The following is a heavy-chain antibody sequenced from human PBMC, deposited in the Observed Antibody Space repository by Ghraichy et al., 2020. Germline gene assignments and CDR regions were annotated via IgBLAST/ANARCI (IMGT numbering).Heavy chain of an antibody. D-gene: IGHD6-6*01. CDR3: ARDERIAARTNEY. Sequence: GGSLRLSCAASGFTVSSNYMSWVRQAPGKGLEWVSVIYSGGSTYYADSVKGRFTISRDNSKNTLYLQMNSLRAEDTAVYYCARDERIAARTNEYWGQGTLVTVSS. V-gene: IGHV3-66*02. CDR1: GFTVSSNY. CDR2: IYSGGST. J-gene: IGHJ4*02.